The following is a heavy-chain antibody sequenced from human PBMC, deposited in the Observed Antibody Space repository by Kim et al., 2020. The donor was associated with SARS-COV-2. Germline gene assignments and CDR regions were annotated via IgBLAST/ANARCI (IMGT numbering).Heavy chain of an antibody. V-gene: IGHV3-48*02. J-gene: IGHJ3*02. CDR2: ISSSSSTI. CDR1: GFTFSSYS. CDR3: ARDGPSGSEYSSSADDAFDI. D-gene: IGHD6-6*01. Sequence: GGSLRLSCAASGFTFSSYSMNWVRQAPGKGLEWVSYISSSSSTIYYADSVKGRFTISRDNAKNSLYLQMNSLRDEDTAVYYCARDGPSGSEYSSSADDAFDIWGQGTMVTVSS.